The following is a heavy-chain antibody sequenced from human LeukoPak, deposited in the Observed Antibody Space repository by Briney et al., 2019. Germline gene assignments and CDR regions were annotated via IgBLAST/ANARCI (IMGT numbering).Heavy chain of an antibody. CDR3: ARGRGSGWYFYY. CDR1: GFTFSSYT. CDR2: ISSTSSII. D-gene: IGHD6-19*01. J-gene: IGHJ4*02. V-gene: IGHV3-48*04. Sequence: GGSLRLSCAASGFTFSSYTMNWVRQAPGKGLEWVSYISSTSSIIYYADSVRGRFAISRDNAKNSLYLQMNSLRAEDTAIYYCARGRGSGWYFYYWGQGTLVAVSS.